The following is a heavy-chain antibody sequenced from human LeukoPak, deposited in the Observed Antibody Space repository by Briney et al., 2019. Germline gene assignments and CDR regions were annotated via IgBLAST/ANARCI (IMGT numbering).Heavy chain of an antibody. CDR3: ASGARGIVDWNYIDS. V-gene: IGHV1-69*13. CDR1: GVSFSSYA. CDR2: IIPIFGTP. Sequence: ASVKVSCKTSGVSFSSYAISWVRQAPGQGPEWMGGIIPIFGTPKYAQKFQGRVTITADESTSTAYMELSSLRSEDTAVYYCASGARGIVDWNYIDSWGQGTLVTVSS. J-gene: IGHJ4*02. D-gene: IGHD3-9*01.